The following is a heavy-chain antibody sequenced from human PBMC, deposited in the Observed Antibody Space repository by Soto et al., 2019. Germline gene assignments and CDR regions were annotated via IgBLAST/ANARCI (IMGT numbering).Heavy chain of an antibody. J-gene: IGHJ3*02. D-gene: IGHD4-17*01. Sequence: QVQLQESGPGLVKPSETLSLTCTVSGGSISSYYWNWIRQPPGKGLEWIGYIYYSGSTNYNPSLKSRVTISVDTPKNQFSLKLSSVTAADTAVYYCARRYGGAFDIWGQGTMVTVSS. CDR2: IYYSGST. V-gene: IGHV4-59*08. CDR1: GGSISSYY. CDR3: ARRYGGAFDI.